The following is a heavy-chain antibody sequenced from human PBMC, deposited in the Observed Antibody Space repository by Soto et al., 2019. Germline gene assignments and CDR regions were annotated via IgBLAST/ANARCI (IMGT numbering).Heavy chain of an antibody. D-gene: IGHD2-15*01. V-gene: IGHV3-23*01. CDR3: AKADIVVVVAAILDY. CDR1: GFTFSSYA. Sequence: EVQLLESGGGLVQPGGSLRLSCAASGFTFSSYAMSWVRQAPGKGLEWVSAISGSGGSTYYADSVKGRFTISRDNSKNTLYLQMNSLRAEDTTVYYCAKADIVVVVAAILDYWGQGTLVTVSS. CDR2: ISGSGGST. J-gene: IGHJ4*02.